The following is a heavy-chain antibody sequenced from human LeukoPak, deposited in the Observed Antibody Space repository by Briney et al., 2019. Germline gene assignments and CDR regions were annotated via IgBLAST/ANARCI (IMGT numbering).Heavy chain of an antibody. CDR1: GHSLSSGYY. D-gene: IGHD6-13*01. Sequence: PSETLSLACTVSGHSLSSGYYWACLRPPPGKGLVWQGRICHSGITNDNPCLKCRDPISVDTPNNQLSLKLSAVTAADTVVYYCARDAPSVAAAGIADWGQGTLVTVSS. V-gene: IGHV4-38-2*02. J-gene: IGHJ4*02. CDR3: ARDAPSVAAAGIAD. CDR2: ICHSGIT.